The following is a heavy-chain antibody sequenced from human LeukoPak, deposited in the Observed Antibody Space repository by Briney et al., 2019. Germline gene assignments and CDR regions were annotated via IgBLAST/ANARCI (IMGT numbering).Heavy chain of an antibody. CDR2: IIPILGIA. J-gene: IGHJ4*02. V-gene: IGHV1-69*04. CDR1: GGTFSSYA. Sequence: SVKVSCKASGGTFSSYAISWVRQAPGQGLEWMGRIIPILGIANYAQKFQGRVTITADKSTSTAYMELSSLRSEDTAVYYCARIISRGVFDYWGQGTLVTVSS. D-gene: IGHD3-10*01. CDR3: ARIISRGVFDY.